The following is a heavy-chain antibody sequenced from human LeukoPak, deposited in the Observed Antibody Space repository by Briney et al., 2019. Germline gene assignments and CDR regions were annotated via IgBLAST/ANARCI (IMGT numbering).Heavy chain of an antibody. CDR3: ARGRRGPGGWYFDL. J-gene: IGHJ2*01. Sequence: GGSLRLSCAASGFTFSSYAMHWVRQAPGKGLEWVAVISYDGSNKYYADSVKGRFTISRDNSKNTLYLQMNSLRAEDTAVYYCARGRRGPGGWYFDLWGRGTLVTVSS. CDR1: GFTFSSYA. V-gene: IGHV3-30-3*01. CDR2: ISYDGSNK.